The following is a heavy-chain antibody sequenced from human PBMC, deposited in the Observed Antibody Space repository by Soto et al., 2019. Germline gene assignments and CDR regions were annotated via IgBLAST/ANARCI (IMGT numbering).Heavy chain of an antibody. J-gene: IGHJ4*02. CDR2: IYYSGST. V-gene: IGHV4-39*01. Sequence: SETLSLTCTVSGGSISSSSYYWGWIRQPPGKGLEWIGSIYYSGSTYYNPSLKSRVTISVDTSKNQFSLKLSSVTAADTAVYYCARHRFFPLVDYWGQGTLVTVSS. CDR3: ARHRFFPLVDY. D-gene: IGHD2-15*01. CDR1: GGSISSSSYY.